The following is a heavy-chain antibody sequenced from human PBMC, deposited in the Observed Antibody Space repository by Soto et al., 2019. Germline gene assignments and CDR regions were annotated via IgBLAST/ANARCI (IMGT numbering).Heavy chain of an antibody. CDR1: VGTFSSYG. J-gene: IGHJ4*02. V-gene: IGHV1-69*01. D-gene: IGHD5-18*01. Sequence: QVQLVQSGAEVKKPGSSVKVSCKASVGTFSSYGISWVRQAPGQGPEWMGGIIPIFGTANYAQKFQGRVTITADESTSTAYMELSSLRSEDTAVYYCASTAMTGRYYFDYWGQGTLVTVSP. CDR2: IIPIFGTA. CDR3: ASTAMTGRYYFDY.